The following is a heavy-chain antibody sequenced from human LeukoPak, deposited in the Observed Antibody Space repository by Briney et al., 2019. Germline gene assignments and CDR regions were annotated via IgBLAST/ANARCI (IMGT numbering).Heavy chain of an antibody. CDR2: IYYSGST. D-gene: IGHD3-22*01. V-gene: IGHV4-31*03. J-gene: IGHJ4*02. CDR3: TRDVPRSSGYPDN. Sequence: SETLSLTCTVSGGSISSDDYFWSWIRQHPGKGLEWIGYIYYSGSTYYNPSLKSRVAISVDTSKNQFSLTVSSVTAADTAVYYCTRDVPRSSGYPDNWGQGTLVTVSS. CDR1: GGSISSDDYF.